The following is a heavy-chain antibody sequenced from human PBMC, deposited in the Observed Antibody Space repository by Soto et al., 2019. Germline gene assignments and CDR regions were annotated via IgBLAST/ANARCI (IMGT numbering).Heavy chain of an antibody. CDR2: INAGNGNT. V-gene: IGHV1-3*01. J-gene: IGHJ5*02. D-gene: IGHD3-3*01. CDR3: ARAPPYDFWSGYYGP. Sequence: QVQLVQSGAEVKKPGASVKVSCKASGYTFTSYAMHWVRQAPGQRLEWMGWINAGNGNTKYSQKFQGRVTITRDTSASTAYMELSSLRSEDTAVYYCARAPPYDFWSGYYGPWRQGTLVTVSS. CDR1: GYTFTSYA.